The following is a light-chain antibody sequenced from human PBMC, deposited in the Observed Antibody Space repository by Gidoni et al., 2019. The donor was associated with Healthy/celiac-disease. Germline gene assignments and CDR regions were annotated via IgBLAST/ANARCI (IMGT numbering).Light chain of an antibody. CDR2: GAS. CDR1: QSVSSN. Sequence: EIVMTQSPATLSVSPGERATLSCRASQSVSSNLAWYQQKPGQAPRLLIYGASTRATGIPARFSGSGSGTEFTLTISSLQSEDFAVYYCHQYNKWPPMYTFXQXTKLETK. V-gene: IGKV3-15*01. CDR3: HQYNKWPPMYT. J-gene: IGKJ2*01.